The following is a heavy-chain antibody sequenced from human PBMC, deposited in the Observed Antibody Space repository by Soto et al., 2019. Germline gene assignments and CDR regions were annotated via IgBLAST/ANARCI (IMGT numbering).Heavy chain of an antibody. CDR3: ARGLSRGVDY. V-gene: IGHV4-30-2*01. D-gene: IGHD3-10*01. CDR1: GGSISSGGYS. Sequence: SETLSLTCAVPGGSISSGGYSWSWIRQAPGKGLEWIGYIYHSGSTYYNPSLKSRVTISVDRSKNQFSLKLSSVTAADTAVYYCARGLSRGVDYWGQGAVVTVSS. J-gene: IGHJ4*02. CDR2: IYHSGST.